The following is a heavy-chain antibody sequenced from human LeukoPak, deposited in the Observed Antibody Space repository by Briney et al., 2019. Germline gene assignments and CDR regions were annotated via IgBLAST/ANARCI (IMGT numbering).Heavy chain of an antibody. D-gene: IGHD3-3*01. J-gene: IGHJ4*02. Sequence: GGSLRLSCAASGFTFSNYGMHWVRQAPGKGLEWVAFIRYDGSYQYYADSVKGRFTISRDNSKNTVYLQMNSLRAEDTAVYYCARDLKYYDFWSGYYTDYWGQGTLVTVSS. CDR3: ARDLKYYDFWSGYYTDY. CDR2: IRYDGSYQ. CDR1: GFTFSNYG. V-gene: IGHV3-30*02.